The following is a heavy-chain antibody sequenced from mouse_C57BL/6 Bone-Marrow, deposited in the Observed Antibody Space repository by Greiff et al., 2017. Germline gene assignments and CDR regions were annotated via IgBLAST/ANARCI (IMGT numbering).Heavy chain of an antibody. J-gene: IGHJ3*01. CDR2: IYPGGGYT. Sequence: VQLQQSGAELVWPGPSVKMSCKASGYPFTIYWLGWSKQRPGHCLEWIGDIYPGGGYTNFNVKFKGMATLTAVKSTSTVFMQFSSLTSEVFAIYYCARATGTTWVAYWGQVTLGAVSA. V-gene: IGHV1-63*01. CDR1: GYPFTIYW. D-gene: IGHD2-14*01. CDR3: ARATGTTWVAY.